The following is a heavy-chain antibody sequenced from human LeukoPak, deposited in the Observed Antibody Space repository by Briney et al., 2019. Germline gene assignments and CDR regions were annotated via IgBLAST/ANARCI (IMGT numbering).Heavy chain of an antibody. V-gene: IGHV3-30*18. J-gene: IGHJ4*02. Sequence: PGRSLRLSCAASGFTFSSYGMHWVRQALGKGLEWVAVISYDGSNKYYADSVKGRFTISRDNSKNTLYLQMNSLRAEDTAVYYCAKESPQWLVRGYFDYWGQGTLVTVSS. D-gene: IGHD6-19*01. CDR3: AKESPQWLVRGYFDY. CDR1: GFTFSSYG. CDR2: ISYDGSNK.